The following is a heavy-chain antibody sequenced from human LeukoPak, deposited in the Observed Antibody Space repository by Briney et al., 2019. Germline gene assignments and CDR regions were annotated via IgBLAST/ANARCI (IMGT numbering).Heavy chain of an antibody. Sequence: PGGSLRLSCAASGFTFSSHGMHWVRQALGKGLEWVAVIWYDGSNKYYADSVKGRFTISRDNFKNTLYLQMNSLRAEDTAVYYCARDAEEELVPWFDPWGQGTLVTVSS. D-gene: IGHD6-13*01. CDR1: GFTFSSHG. J-gene: IGHJ5*02. V-gene: IGHV3-33*01. CDR3: ARDAEEELVPWFDP. CDR2: IWYDGSNK.